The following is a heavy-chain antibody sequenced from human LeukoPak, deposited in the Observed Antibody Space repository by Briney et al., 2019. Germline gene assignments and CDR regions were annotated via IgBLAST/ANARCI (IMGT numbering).Heavy chain of an antibody. V-gene: IGHV3-23*01. J-gene: IGHJ4*02. CDR2: ISGSGGNT. CDR1: GFTFSSNA. Sequence: GESLKISCVASGFTFSSNAMTWVRQAPGKGLEWVSAISGSGGNTYYADSVKGRFTISRDNSKNTLYLQMNGLRAEDTAVYYCAKEGGRGYTYGFDYWGQGTLVTVSS. D-gene: IGHD5-18*01. CDR3: AKEGGRGYTYGFDY.